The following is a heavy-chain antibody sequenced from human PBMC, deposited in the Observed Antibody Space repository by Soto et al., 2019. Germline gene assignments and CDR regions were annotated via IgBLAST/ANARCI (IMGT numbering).Heavy chain of an antibody. CDR3: ARGLTIFGVVMPYYYYYGMDV. Sequence: PSETLSLTCALYGGSFSGYYWSWIRQPPGKGLEWIGEINHSGSTNYNPSLKSRVTISVDTSKNQFSLKLSSVTAADTAVYYCARGLTIFGVVMPYYYYYGMDVWGQGTTVTVSS. CDR2: INHSGST. CDR1: GGSFSGYY. V-gene: IGHV4-34*01. J-gene: IGHJ6*02. D-gene: IGHD3-3*01.